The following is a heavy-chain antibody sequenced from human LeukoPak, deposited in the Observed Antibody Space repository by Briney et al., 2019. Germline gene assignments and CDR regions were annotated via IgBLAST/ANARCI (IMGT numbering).Heavy chain of an antibody. D-gene: IGHD3-10*01. J-gene: IGHJ5*02. CDR2: INPNSGGT. Sequence: ASVKVSCKASGYTFTGYYMHWVRRAPGQGLEWMGWINPNSGGTNYAQKFQGRVTMIRDTSISTAYMELSRLRSDDTAVYYCARVYYGSGSYYNVPNWFDPWGQGTLVTVSS. CDR1: GYTFTGYY. V-gene: IGHV1-2*02. CDR3: ARVYYGSGSYYNVPNWFDP.